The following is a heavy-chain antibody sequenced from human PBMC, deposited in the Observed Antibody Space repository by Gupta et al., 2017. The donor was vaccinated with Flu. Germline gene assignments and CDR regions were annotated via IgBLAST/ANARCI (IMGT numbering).Heavy chain of an antibody. CDR3: AKDKSLWYYFDH. D-gene: IGHD2-21*01. J-gene: IGHJ4*02. CDR1: GFNFGGYG. V-gene: IGHV3-30*18. Sequence: QVQLVESGGGVVQPGGSLRLTCAASGFNFGGYGMNWVRQAPGKGLEWVATISYDDLDKNYADSVKGRFSISRDNSKNTVYLQMNSLRGEDTAVYYCAKDKSLWYYFDHWGQGTLVTVSS. CDR2: ISYDDLDK.